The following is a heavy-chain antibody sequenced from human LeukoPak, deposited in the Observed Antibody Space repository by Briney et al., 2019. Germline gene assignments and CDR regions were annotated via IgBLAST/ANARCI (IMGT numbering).Heavy chain of an antibody. J-gene: IGHJ6*02. D-gene: IGHD2-21*01. CDR1: GFTLSSYW. CDR3: ARDVFRISGGMDV. V-gene: IGHV3-7*01. CDR2: IKEDGSEK. Sequence: PGGSLRLSCAASGFTLSSYWMSWVRQAPGKGLEWVANIKEDGSEKYYVDSVKGRFTISRDNAKNSLYLQMNSLRAEDTAVYYCARDVFRISGGMDVWGQGTTVTVSS.